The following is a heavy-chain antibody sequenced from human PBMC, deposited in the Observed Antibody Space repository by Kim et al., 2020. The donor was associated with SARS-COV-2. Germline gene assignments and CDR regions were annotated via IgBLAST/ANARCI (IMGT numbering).Heavy chain of an antibody. J-gene: IGHJ4*01. V-gene: IGHV4-61*08. CDR2: IYYLGDT. Sequence: SETLSLTCTVSGGAVNRGGYSWSWIRQPPGGALEWIAYIYYLGDTNYNPSLKSRVTISLDTSKSQFSLNLNSVTAADTAFYYCARGERRGTPKTYSTGAFDYWRHGTLVPVSS. CDR3: ARGERRGTPKTYSTGAFDY. CDR1: GGAVNRGGYS. D-gene: IGHD1-26*01.